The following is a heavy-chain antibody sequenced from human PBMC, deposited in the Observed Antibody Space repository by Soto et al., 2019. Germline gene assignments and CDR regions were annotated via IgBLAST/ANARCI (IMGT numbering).Heavy chain of an antibody. J-gene: IGHJ4*02. CDR1: GGSISSRGYH. V-gene: IGHV4-30-4*01. CDR2: IYYSGST. Sequence: LSLTCTVSGGSISSRGYHWSWIRQPPGKGLEWIGCIYYSGSTYYNPSLKSRVTMSLDTSKNQFSLKLSSVTAADTAVYYCARDSSSWTTGLLDYWGQGTLVTVSS. CDR3: ARDSSSWTTGLLDY. D-gene: IGHD6-13*01.